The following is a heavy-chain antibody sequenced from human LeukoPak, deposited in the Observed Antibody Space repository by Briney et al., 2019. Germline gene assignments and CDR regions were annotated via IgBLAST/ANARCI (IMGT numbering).Heavy chain of an antibody. CDR2: ISYDGSNK. V-gene: IGHV3-30-3*01. CDR3: ARGRNDFWSPLDY. CDR1: GFTFSSYA. Sequence: GGSLRLSCAASGFTFSSYAMHWVRQAPGKGLEWVAVISYDGSNKYYADSVKGRFTNSRDNSKNTLYLQMNSLRAEDTAVYYCARGRNDFWSPLDYWGQGTLVTVSS. D-gene: IGHD3-3*01. J-gene: IGHJ4*02.